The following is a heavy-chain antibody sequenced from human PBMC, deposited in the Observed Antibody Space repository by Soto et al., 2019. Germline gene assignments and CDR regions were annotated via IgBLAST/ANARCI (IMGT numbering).Heavy chain of an antibody. CDR3: AKDPPEFGHDAFDI. CDR1: GITFDDYA. Sequence: EVQLVESGGGLVQPGRSLRLSCTASGITFDDYAMHWVRQGPGKGLEWVSAISGSGGSTYYADSVKGRFTISRDNSKNTLYLQMNSLRAEDTAVYYCAKDPPEFGHDAFDIWGQGTMVTVSS. V-gene: IGHV3-23*04. CDR2: ISGSGGST. J-gene: IGHJ3*02. D-gene: IGHD3-10*01.